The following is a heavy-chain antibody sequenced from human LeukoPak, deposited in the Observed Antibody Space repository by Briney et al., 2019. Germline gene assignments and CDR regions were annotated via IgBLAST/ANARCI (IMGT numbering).Heavy chain of an antibody. J-gene: IGHJ3*02. CDR1: GFTFSSYG. CDR3: ARDAIDKYSSSSAFDI. D-gene: IGHD6-6*01. V-gene: IGHV3-21*01. CDR2: ISSSSSYI. Sequence: GGSLRLSCAASGFTFSSYGMSWVRQAPGKGLEWVSSISSSSSYIYYADSVKGRFTISRDNAKNSLYLQMNSLRAEDTAVYYCARDAIDKYSSSSAFDIWGQGTMVTVSS.